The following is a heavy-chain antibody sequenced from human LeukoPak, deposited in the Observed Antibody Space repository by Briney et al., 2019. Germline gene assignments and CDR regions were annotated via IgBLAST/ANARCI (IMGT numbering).Heavy chain of an antibody. CDR1: GFTFSSYG. Sequence: GGSLRLSCAASGFTFSSYGMSWVRQAPGKGLEWVSGISGSGGSTYYADSVKGRFTISRDNSKNTLYLQMNSLRAEDTAVYYCARVASSWQFDYWGQGTLVTVSS. CDR2: ISGSGGST. V-gene: IGHV3-23*01. D-gene: IGHD6-13*01. CDR3: ARVASSWQFDY. J-gene: IGHJ4*02.